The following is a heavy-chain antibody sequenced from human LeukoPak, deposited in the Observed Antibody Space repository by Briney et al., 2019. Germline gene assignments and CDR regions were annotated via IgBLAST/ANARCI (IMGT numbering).Heavy chain of an antibody. CDR1: GGSISRSSYY. CDR2: IYDSGNT. D-gene: IGHD2-2*01. V-gene: IGHV4-39*01. Sequence: PSETLSLTCTVSGGSISRSSYYWGWVRQPPGKGLEWVGSIYDSGNTYYNPSLKSRVTISVDTSKNQFSLKLSSANAADMAVYYCARNTASSTLPHYFDLWGRGTLVTVSS. J-gene: IGHJ2*01. CDR3: ARNTASSTLPHYFDL.